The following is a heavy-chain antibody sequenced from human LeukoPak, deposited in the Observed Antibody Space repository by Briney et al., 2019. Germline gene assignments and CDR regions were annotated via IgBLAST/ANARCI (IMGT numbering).Heavy chain of an antibody. Sequence: SVKVSCKASGFTFTSSAAQWVRQARGQRLEGIGCIVFLSGNTNYAQKFQERVTISRGMSTSTPYMELRTVRSEHTAVYFCAASATVTEGGDYDAFDIWGQGTMVTVSS. CDR1: GFTFTSSA. J-gene: IGHJ3*02. D-gene: IGHD4-11*01. CDR3: AASATVTEGGDYDAFDI. V-gene: IGHV1-58*01. CDR2: IVFLSGNT.